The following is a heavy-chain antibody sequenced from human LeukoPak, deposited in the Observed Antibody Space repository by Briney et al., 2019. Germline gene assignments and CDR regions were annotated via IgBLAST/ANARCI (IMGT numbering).Heavy chain of an antibody. J-gene: IGHJ4*02. CDR3: ARGGSSSWYQDY. V-gene: IGHV3-30*04. D-gene: IGHD6-13*01. CDR1: GLTFSTYA. CDR2: ISYDGRNE. Sequence: GRSLRLSCAASGLTFSTYAMHWVRQAPGKGLERVAVISYDGRNEYYTDSVKGRFTISRDNSKNTLNLQMNSLRPEDTAVYYCARGGSSSWYQDYWGQGALVTVSS.